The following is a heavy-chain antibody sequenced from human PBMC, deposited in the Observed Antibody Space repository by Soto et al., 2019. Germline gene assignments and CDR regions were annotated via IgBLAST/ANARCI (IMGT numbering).Heavy chain of an antibody. J-gene: IGHJ4*02. V-gene: IGHV1-69*01. CDR3: ARDLEFRDGNISHLDY. D-gene: IGHD3-10*01. CDR2: IMPIIGTA. Sequence: QVQLVQSGAEVKKPGSSVKVSCKASGGTFSSHVFNWVRQAPVQGLEWMGGIMPIIGTANYAQKFQGRVTIAADESTSTAYMELSSLRSEHTAVYYCARDLEFRDGNISHLDYWGQGTLVTVSS. CDR1: GGTFSSHV.